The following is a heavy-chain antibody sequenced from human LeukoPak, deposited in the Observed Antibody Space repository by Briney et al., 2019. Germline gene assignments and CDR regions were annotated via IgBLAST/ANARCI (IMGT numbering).Heavy chain of an antibody. D-gene: IGHD3-22*01. Sequence: GGSLRLSCAASGFTFSRYWMSWVRQAPGRGLEWVANINQDGTQKYYVDSVKGRFTISRDNAKNSLSLQMNSLRAEDTAVYYCARDWDYYDNSGYYFEYWGQGTLVTVSS. CDR3: ARDWDYYDNSGYYFEY. J-gene: IGHJ4*02. V-gene: IGHV3-7*05. CDR1: GFTFSRYW. CDR2: INQDGTQK.